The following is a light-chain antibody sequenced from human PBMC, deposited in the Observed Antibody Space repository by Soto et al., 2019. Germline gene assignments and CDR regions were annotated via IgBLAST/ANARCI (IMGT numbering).Light chain of an antibody. J-gene: IGKJ2*02. CDR3: QQSYRTPRT. CDR2: AAS. CDR1: QSISSY. V-gene: IGKV1-39*01. Sequence: DIEMTQSPSSLSVSVGDRVTITCRASQSISSYLNWYQQKPGQAPKLMIYAASSLKSGVPSRFSGSGSGTDFILTSSMLQPDDFATYYCQQSYRTPRTFGQGTKLEIK.